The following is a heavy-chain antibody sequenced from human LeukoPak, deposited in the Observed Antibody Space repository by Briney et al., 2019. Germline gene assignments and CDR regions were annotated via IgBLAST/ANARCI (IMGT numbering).Heavy chain of an antibody. J-gene: IGHJ5*02. Sequence: SETLSLTCTVSGVSISSYYWSWIRQPPGKGLEWIGYIYYSGSTNYNPSLKSRVTISVDTSKNQFSLKLSSVTAADTAVYYCARGQLLRGWFDPWGQGTLVTVSS. CDR1: GVSISSYY. D-gene: IGHD2-2*01. V-gene: IGHV4-59*01. CDR2: IYYSGST. CDR3: ARGQLLRGWFDP.